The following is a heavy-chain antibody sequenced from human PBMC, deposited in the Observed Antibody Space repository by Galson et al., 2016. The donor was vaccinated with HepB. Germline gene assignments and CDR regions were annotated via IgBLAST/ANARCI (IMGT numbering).Heavy chain of an antibody. J-gene: IGHJ4*02. CDR2: IKSKTDGETT. Sequence: SPRLSCAVSGFTFNNAWMSWVRQAPGKGLEWFGRIKSKTDGETTDYAAPVKGRFTISRDDSKNTLYLQMNSLKAEDTAVYYCTRCRTGCSTVDYWGQGTLVTVSS. CDR1: GFTFNNAW. D-gene: IGHD2-2*01. V-gene: IGHV3-15*01. CDR3: TRCRTGCSTVDY.